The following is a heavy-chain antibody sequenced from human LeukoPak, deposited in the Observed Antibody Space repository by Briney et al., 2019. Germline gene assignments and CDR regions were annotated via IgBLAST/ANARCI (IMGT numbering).Heavy chain of an antibody. Sequence: GGSLRLSCAASGFTFSSYAMSWVRQAPGKGLEWVSAISGRGGSTYYADSVKGRFTISRDNSKNTLYLQMDSLRADDTAVYYCAKVSYDTSGYCYGSYDCWGQGTLVTVSS. CDR2: ISGRGGST. J-gene: IGHJ4*02. D-gene: IGHD3-22*01. CDR1: GFTFSSYA. CDR3: AKVSYDTSGYCYGSYDC. V-gene: IGHV3-23*01.